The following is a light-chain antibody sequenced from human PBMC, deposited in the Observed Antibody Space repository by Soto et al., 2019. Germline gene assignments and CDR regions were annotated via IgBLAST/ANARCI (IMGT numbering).Light chain of an antibody. CDR2: KAS. J-gene: IGKJ1*01. V-gene: IGKV1-5*03. CDR1: QSVSRW. CDR3: KQYNDNWT. Sequence: DIQMTQSPSTLSASVGDRVTITCRASQSVSRWLAWYQQKPGKAPKLLIYKASTLESGVPSRFSGSGSGTEFTLAISSLQPDDSAIYYYKQYNDNWTFGQGTKVE.